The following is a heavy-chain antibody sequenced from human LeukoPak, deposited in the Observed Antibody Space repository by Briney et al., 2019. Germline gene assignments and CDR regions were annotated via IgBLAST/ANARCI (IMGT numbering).Heavy chain of an antibody. Sequence: GGSLRLSCVASKFTSGHSLTNYWMSWVRQAPGKGLEWVANINQDGSETYYVDSVKARFTMSRDNAKKSVSLQMNSLRADDTAIYYCSAILYHWGQGTLVTVSS. CDR3: SAILYH. CDR2: INQDGSET. D-gene: IGHD2-2*01. V-gene: IGHV3-7*01. CDR1: KFTSGHSLTNYW. J-gene: IGHJ4*02.